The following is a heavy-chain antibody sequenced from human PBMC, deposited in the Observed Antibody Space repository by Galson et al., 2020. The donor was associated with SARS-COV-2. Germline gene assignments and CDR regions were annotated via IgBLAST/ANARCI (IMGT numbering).Heavy chain of an antibody. D-gene: IGHD5-12*01. V-gene: IGHV3-7*01. CDR3: ARDQDGYNDF. CDR1: GFTFSSYW. CDR2: VKQDGSDR. J-gene: IGHJ4*02. Sequence: PGGSLRLSCAASGFTFSSYWMSWVRQAPGKGLEWVANVKQDGSDRYYVDSVKGRLTISSDYAKNSVYLQMNSLRAEDTAVYYCARDQDGYNDFWGQGTLVTVSS.